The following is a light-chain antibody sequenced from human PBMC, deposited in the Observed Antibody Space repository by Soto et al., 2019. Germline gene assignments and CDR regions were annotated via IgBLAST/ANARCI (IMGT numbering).Light chain of an antibody. CDR3: AAWDDSLSGLV. CDR2: SDN. J-gene: IGLJ2*01. CDR1: SSNIGSNY. Sequence: QSVLTQPHSASGTPGQRVTISCSGRSSNIGSNYVYWYQQLPGTAPKLLIYSDNQRPSGVPDRFSGSKSGTSASLAISGLRSEDEADYYCAAWDDSLSGLVFGGGTKLTVL. V-gene: IGLV1-47*02.